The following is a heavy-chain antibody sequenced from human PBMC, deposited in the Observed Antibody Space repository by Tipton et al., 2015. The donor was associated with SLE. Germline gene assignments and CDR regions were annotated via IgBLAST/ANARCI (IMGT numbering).Heavy chain of an antibody. CDR1: GYNFNNYW. D-gene: IGHD6-19*01. CDR2: VYPGDSDT. J-gene: IGHJ3*02. V-gene: IGHV5-51*03. Sequence: QLVQSGAEVEKPGESLRISCQGSGYNFNNYWIGWVRQMPGKGLEWMGIVYPGDSDTNYSPSFQGQVTISADKSINTAYVQWSSLKASDSAMYYCAGPRQGLENDAFDIWGQGTLVTVSS. CDR3: AGPRQGLENDAFDI.